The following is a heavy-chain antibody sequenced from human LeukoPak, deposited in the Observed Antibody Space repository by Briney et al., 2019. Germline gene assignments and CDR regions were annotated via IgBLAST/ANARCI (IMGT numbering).Heavy chain of an antibody. J-gene: IGHJ4*02. D-gene: IGHD5-12*01. CDR3: ARWIYYFDS. V-gene: IGHV3-23*01. CDR1: GFTFSSYA. Sequence: GGSLRLSCAASGFTFSSYATNWVRQAPGKGLEWVSAISAGADTTLYADSVKGRFTISRDNSRNTLYLQMNSLRAEDTAIYHCARWIYYFDSWGQGTLVTVSS. CDR2: ISAGADTT.